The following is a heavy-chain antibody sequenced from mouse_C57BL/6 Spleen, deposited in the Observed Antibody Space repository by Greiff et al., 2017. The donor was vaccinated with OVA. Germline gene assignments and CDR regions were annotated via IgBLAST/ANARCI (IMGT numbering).Heavy chain of an antibody. CDR2: ISYDGSN. CDR1: GYSITSGYY. V-gene: IGHV3-6*01. D-gene: IGHD3-1*01. CDR3: AREGGYLDY. Sequence: EVKLVESGPGLVKPSQSLSLTCSVTGYSITSGYYWNWIRQFPGNKLEWMGYISYDGSNNYNPSLKNRISITRDTSKNQFFLKLNSVTTEDTATYYCAREGGYLDYWGQGTSVTVSS. J-gene: IGHJ4*01.